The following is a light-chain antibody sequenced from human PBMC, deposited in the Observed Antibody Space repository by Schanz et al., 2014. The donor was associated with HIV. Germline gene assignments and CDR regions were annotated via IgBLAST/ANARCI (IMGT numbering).Light chain of an antibody. J-gene: IGKJ2*01. CDR2: AAS. CDR3: QQFNGYLFT. V-gene: IGKV1-16*01. CDR1: PCISTS. Sequence: QMTQSPSSLSSSFFDIFPITCRSLPCISTSFVWFQQKPGKAPKRLIYAASSLQSGVTSRFRGSGAGTEFTLTITSGQPDDGATYLCQQFNGYLFTFGQGTKLQIK.